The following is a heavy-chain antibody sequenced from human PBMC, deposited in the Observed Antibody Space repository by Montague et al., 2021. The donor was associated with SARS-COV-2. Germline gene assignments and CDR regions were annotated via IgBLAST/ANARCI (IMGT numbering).Heavy chain of an antibody. J-gene: IGHJ4*02. CDR3: ARGTTMVVVTDPGFDY. D-gene: IGHD3-22*01. Sequence: SLRLSCAASGFTFSSYGMHWVRQAPGKGLEWVAVIWYDGSNKYYADSVKGRFTISSDNSKNTLYLQMNSLRAEDTAVYYCARGTTMVVVTDPGFDYWGQGTLVTVSS. V-gene: IGHV3-33*01. CDR1: GFTFSSYG. CDR2: IWYDGSNK.